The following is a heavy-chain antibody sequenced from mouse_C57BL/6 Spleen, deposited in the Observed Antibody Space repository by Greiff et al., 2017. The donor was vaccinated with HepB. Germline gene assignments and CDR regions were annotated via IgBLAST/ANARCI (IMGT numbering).Heavy chain of an antibody. CDR3: AREGNFYYGNSAWFAY. D-gene: IGHD2-1*01. CDR1: GFTFSDYG. J-gene: IGHJ3*01. Sequence: EVQLVESGGGLVKPGGSLKLSCAASGFTFSDYGMHWVRQAPEKGLEWVAYISSGSSTIYYADTVKGRFTISRDNAKNTLFLQMTSLRSEDTAMYYCAREGNFYYGNSAWFAYWGQGTLVTVSA. V-gene: IGHV5-17*01. CDR2: ISSGSSTI.